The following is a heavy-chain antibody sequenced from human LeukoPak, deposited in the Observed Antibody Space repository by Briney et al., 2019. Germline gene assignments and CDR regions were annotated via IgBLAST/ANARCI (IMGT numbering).Heavy chain of an antibody. Sequence: SETLSLTCTVSGGSISSGGYYWSWLRQHPGKGLEWIGYIYYSGSTYYNPSLKSRVTISVDTSKNQFSLKLSSVTAADTAVYYCARTSYVLRFLEWFNYFDYWGQGTLVTVSS. J-gene: IGHJ4*02. D-gene: IGHD3-3*01. CDR1: GGSISSGGYY. CDR3: ARTSYVLRFLEWFNYFDY. V-gene: IGHV4-31*03. CDR2: IYYSGST.